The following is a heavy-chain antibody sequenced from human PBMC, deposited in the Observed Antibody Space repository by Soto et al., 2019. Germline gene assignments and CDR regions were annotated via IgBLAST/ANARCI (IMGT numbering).Heavy chain of an antibody. CDR1: GFTFSTYS. Sequence: EVQLVESGGGLVQPGGSLRLSCAASGFTFSTYSMNWVRQAPGKGLEWVSYISSSGSTISYADSVKGRFTISRDNAKNSLYLQMNSLRAEDTSIYYCAREGGRSDYWGQGTQVTVSS. V-gene: IGHV3-48*01. CDR3: AREGGRSDY. D-gene: IGHD1-26*01. CDR2: ISSSGSTI. J-gene: IGHJ4*02.